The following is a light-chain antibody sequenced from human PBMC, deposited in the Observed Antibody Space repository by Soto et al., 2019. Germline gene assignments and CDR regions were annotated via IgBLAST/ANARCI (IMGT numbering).Light chain of an antibody. J-gene: IGLJ2*01. V-gene: IGLV1-51*01. CDR2: DNN. Sequence: QSVLTQPPSMSAAPGQKVTISCSGSSSNIGNSYVCWYQQFPGTAPKLLIYDNNKRPSGIPDRFSGSKSGTSATLDITGLQTGDEADYDCETWDTSLSAVLFGGGTKLTVL. CDR3: ETWDTSLSAVL. CDR1: SSNIGNSY.